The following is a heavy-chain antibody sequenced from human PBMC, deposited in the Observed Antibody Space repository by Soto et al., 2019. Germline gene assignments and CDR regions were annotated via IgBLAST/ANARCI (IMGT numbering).Heavy chain of an antibody. CDR1: GFSLSTSGVG. Sequence: QITLKESGPTLVKPTQTLTLTCTFSGFSLSTSGVGVGWIRQPPGKALEWLALIYWNDDKRYSPSLKSRLTITKDTSKNQVVLTMTNMDPVDTATYYCAHSRLYFDWLLPYYFDYWGQGTLVTVSS. J-gene: IGHJ4*02. V-gene: IGHV2-5*01. CDR3: AHSRLYFDWLLPYYFDY. D-gene: IGHD3-9*01. CDR2: IYWNDDK.